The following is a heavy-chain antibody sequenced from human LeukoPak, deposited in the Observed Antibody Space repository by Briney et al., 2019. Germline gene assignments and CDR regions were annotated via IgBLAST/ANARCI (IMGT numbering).Heavy chain of an antibody. CDR1: GFTFSSYE. V-gene: IGHV3-48*03. CDR2: ISSSGSTI. Sequence: GGSLRLSCAASGFTFSSYEMNWVRQAPGKGLEWVSYISSSGSTIYYADSVKGRFTISRDNAKNSLYLQMNSLRAEDTAVYYCARGKDGDWFDPWGQGTLVTVSS. CDR3: ARGKDGDWFDP. J-gene: IGHJ5*02. D-gene: IGHD3-10*01.